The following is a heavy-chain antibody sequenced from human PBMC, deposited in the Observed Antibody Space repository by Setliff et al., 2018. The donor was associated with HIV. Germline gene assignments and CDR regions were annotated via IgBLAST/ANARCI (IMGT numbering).Heavy chain of an antibody. J-gene: IGHJ4*02. CDR1: GGSMSGYY. CDR3: ARHGGGYSYGSFDF. V-gene: IGHV4-59*08. D-gene: IGHD5-18*01. CDR2: VSYSGDT. Sequence: SETLSLTCSVSGGSMSGYYWSWIRQPPGRGLEWTGYVSYSGDTNYNPSLKSRVTISIDTSKNQFSLRVNSVTAADTALYSCARHGGGYSYGSFDFWSQGTLVTVS.